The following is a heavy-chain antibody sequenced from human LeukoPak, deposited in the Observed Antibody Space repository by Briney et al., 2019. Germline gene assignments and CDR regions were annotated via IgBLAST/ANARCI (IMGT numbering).Heavy chain of an antibody. CDR3: AKAHTSSWYYFGD. CDR2: ISGRGDST. CDR1: GFNFRSFA. Sequence: HPGGSLRLSCAASGFNFRSFAMSWVRQAPGKGLEWVSVISGRGDSTHYADSVKGRCTISRDNSKNTLSLQMYSLRAEDTAVYYCAKAHTSSWYYFGDWGQGARVTVSS. V-gene: IGHV3-23*01. J-gene: IGHJ4*02. D-gene: IGHD6-13*01.